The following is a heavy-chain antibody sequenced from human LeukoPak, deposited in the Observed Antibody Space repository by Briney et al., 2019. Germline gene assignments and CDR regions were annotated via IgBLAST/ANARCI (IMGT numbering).Heavy chain of an antibody. D-gene: IGHD2-2*01. V-gene: IGHV5-51*01. CDR3: ARGVPAAMSHYYYYGMDV. CDR1: GYSFTSYW. CDR2: IYPGDSDT. J-gene: IGHJ6*02. Sequence: GESLKISCKGSGYSFTSYWIGWVRQMPGKGLEWMGIIYPGDSDTRYSPSFQGQVTISADKSISTAYLQWSSLKASDTAMYYCARGVPAAMSHYYYYGMDVWGQGTTVTVSS.